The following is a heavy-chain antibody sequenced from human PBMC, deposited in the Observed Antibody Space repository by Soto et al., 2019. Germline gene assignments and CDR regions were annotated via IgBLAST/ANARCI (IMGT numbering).Heavy chain of an antibody. CDR2: IYWDHDK. Sequence: QITLKESGPPLVKPTQTLTLTCAFSGFSLSTTGVGVGWIRQPPGKALEWLALIYWDHDKRYNPALKSRRTTTKDTSKHQGVPTMTNMYPVHTATYYCTHYPPGYLVVSHVWGQGTTVTVSS. CDR3: THYPPGYLVVSHV. D-gene: IGHD2-15*01. J-gene: IGHJ6*02. CDR1: GFSLSTTGVG. V-gene: IGHV2-5*02.